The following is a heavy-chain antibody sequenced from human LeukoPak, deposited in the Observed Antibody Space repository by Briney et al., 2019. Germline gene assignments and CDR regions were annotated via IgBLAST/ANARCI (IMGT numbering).Heavy chain of an antibody. D-gene: IGHD3-9*01. CDR3: ARGGDSGYLWNAFDI. CDR2: ISSSGTNM. Sequence: GGSLRLSCAASGFTLRTCEMTWVRQTPGKGLEWIAFISSSGTNMYYADSVKGRFTISRDNAKNSLYLQMDSLRAEDTTVYYCARGGDSGYLWNAFDIWGQGTMVTVSS. CDR1: GFTLRTCE. V-gene: IGHV3-48*03. J-gene: IGHJ3*02.